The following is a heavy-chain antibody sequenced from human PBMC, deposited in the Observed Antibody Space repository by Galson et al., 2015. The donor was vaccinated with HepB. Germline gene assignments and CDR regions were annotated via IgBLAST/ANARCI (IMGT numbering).Heavy chain of an antibody. V-gene: IGHV3-21*01. CDR3: SRGGSYSHLDY. CDR1: GFTFSSYS. Sequence: SLRLSCAASGFTFSSYSMNWVRQAPGKGLEWVSSITSNSSCIYYADSVKGRFTISRDNAKNSLHLQMNSLRAEDTAVYYCSRGGSYSHLDYWGQGTLVTVSS. J-gene: IGHJ4*02. D-gene: IGHD6-13*01. CDR2: ITSNSSCI.